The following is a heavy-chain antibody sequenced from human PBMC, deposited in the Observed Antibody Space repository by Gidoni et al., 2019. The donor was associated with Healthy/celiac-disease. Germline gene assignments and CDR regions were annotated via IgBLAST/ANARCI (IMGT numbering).Heavy chain of an antibody. CDR3: ARDHERFSSSWYTPAFDY. D-gene: IGHD6-13*01. CDR1: GFTFSSYA. J-gene: IGHJ4*02. CDR2: ISYDGSNK. Sequence: QVQLVESGGGVVQPGRSLRLSWAASGFTFSSYAMHWVRQAPGKGLEWVAVISYDGSNKYYADSVKGRFTISRDNSKNTLYLQMNSLRAEDTAVYYCARDHERFSSSWYTPAFDYWGQGTLVTVSS. V-gene: IGHV3-30-3*01.